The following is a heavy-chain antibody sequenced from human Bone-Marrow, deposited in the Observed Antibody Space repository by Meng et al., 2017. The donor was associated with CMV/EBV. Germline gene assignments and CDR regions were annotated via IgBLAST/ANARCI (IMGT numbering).Heavy chain of an antibody. CDR3: AKSWSGWPYDAFDV. Sequence: GGSLRLSCVSSGSTFSTYAMSWVRQAPGKGLEWVAAVSGGDGTTYYADSVKGRFTISRDNSKNTVYLQMKSLRAEDTAIYYCAKSWSGWPYDAFDVWGQGTMVTVSS. CDR1: GSTFSTYA. D-gene: IGHD3-3*01. CDR2: VSGGDGTT. V-gene: IGHV3-23*01. J-gene: IGHJ3*01.